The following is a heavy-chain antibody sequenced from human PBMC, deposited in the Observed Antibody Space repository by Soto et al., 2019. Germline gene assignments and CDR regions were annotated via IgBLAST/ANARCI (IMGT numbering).Heavy chain of an antibody. Sequence: EVQLLESGGGLVQPGGSLRLSCAASGFTFSSYAMSWVRQAPGKGLEWVSAISGSGGSTYYADSVKGRFTISRDNSKNTLYLQMNSLRAEDTAVYYCAKDSHYYDSSGYYYQNHDAFDIWGQGTMVTVSS. CDR1: GFTFSSYA. D-gene: IGHD3-22*01. J-gene: IGHJ3*02. V-gene: IGHV3-23*01. CDR2: ISGSGGST. CDR3: AKDSHYYDSSGYYYQNHDAFDI.